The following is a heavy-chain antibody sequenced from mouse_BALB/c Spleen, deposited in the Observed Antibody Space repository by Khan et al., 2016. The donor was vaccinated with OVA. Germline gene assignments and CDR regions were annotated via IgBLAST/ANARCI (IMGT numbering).Heavy chain of an antibody. Sequence: QVQLQQSGAELVRPGTSVKMSCKAAGYTFTNYWIGWVKQRPGHGLEWIGDIYPRSGHTNYNEKFKGKATLTADTSSSTAYMQLSSLTSEDSAIYDCGRPDYYGSSNDTREGWGQGTSVTVSS. CDR3: GRPDYYGSSNDTREG. CDR1: GYTFTNYW. D-gene: IGHD1-1*01. J-gene: IGHJ4*01. V-gene: IGHV1-63*02. CDR2: IYPRSGHT.